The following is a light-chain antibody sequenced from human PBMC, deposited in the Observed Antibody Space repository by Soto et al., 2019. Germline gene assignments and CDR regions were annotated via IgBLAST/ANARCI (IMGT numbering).Light chain of an antibody. Sequence: QSVLTQPPSVSGAPGQRVTISCTGSSSNIGAHYDAHWSQQLPGTAPNLLIYGNSNRPSGVPHRFSGSKPGTSASLAITALQAEDEADYSCQSYDNSLSVYVFGNGTKVTVL. CDR2: GNS. CDR3: QSYDNSLSVYV. J-gene: IGLJ1*01. V-gene: IGLV1-40*01. CDR1: SSNIGAHYD.